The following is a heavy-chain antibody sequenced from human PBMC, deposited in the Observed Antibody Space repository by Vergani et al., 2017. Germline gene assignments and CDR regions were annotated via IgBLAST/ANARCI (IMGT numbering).Heavy chain of an antibody. CDR2: IYWNDDK. CDR1: GFSLSTSGVG. D-gene: IGHD2-15*01. J-gene: IGHJ6*02. V-gene: IGHV2-5*01. CDR3: AHSGCSGGSCYRYYYYVMDV. Sequence: QITLKESGPTLVKPTQTLTLTCTFSGFSLSTSGVGVGWIRQPPGKALEWLALIYWNDDKRYSPSLKSRRTITKDTSKNQVVLTMTNMDPVDTATYYCAHSGCSGGSCYRYYYYVMDVWGQGTTVTVSS.